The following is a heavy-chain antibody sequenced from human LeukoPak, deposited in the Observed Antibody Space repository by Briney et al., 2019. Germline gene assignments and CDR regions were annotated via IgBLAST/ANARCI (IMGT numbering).Heavy chain of an antibody. J-gene: IGHJ4*02. CDR2: INDRGIAT. CDR1: GFTFSNYA. Sequence: GGSLRLSCAASGFTFSNYAMSWVRQAPGKGLEWVSTINDRGIATYYADSVKGRFTISRDNSKNTLSLQVSSLRAEDTAVYYCAKDRRSVTPYYSDYWGQGTLVTASS. D-gene: IGHD3-22*01. CDR3: AKDRRSVTPYYSDY. V-gene: IGHV3-23*01.